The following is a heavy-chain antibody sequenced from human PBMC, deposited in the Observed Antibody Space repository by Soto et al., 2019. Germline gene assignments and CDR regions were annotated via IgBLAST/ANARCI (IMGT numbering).Heavy chain of an antibody. Sequence: LRLSCAASGFTLSSYAISWVRHAPVKLLEWVSAISGSGGSTYYADSVKGRFTISRDNSKNTLYLQMNSLRAEDTAVYYCAKDQDVLRYFDWLLSFDYWGQGTLVTVSS. V-gene: IGHV3-23*01. CDR3: AKDQDVLRYFDWLLSFDY. CDR1: GFTLSSYA. J-gene: IGHJ4*02. D-gene: IGHD3-9*01. CDR2: ISGSGGST.